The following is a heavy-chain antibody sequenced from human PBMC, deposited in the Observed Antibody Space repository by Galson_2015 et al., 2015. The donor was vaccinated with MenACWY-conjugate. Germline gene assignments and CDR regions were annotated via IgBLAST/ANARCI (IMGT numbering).Heavy chain of an antibody. CDR3: ARVYSDPDY. V-gene: IGHV3-7*03. J-gene: IGHJ4*02. CDR1: GFTFSTYW. CDR2: IKPDGSEK. D-gene: IGHD2-21*01. Sequence: SLRLSCAASGFTFSTYWMSWVRQAPGKGLEWVANIKPDGSEKYYVDSVKGRFTISRDNGKNSLYLQMNSLRVEDTAVYYCARVYSDPDYWGQGTLVTVSS.